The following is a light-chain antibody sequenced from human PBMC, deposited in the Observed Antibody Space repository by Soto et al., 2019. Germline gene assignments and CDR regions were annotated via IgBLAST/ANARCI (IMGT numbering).Light chain of an antibody. Sequence: DIQMTQSPSSLSASVGDRVTITCQASQDISNYLNWYQQKPGKAPKLLIYDASNLETGVPSRFSGSGSGTDFTFTISSLQPEDIATYYCQQYDNLPPGGRTFGGGTKVEIK. CDR1: QDISNY. CDR3: QQYDNLPPGGRT. J-gene: IGKJ4*01. V-gene: IGKV1-33*01. CDR2: DAS.